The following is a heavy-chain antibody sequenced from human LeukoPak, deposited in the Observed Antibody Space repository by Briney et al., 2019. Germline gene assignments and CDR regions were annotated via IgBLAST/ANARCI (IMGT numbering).Heavy chain of an antibody. CDR2: INHSGST. J-gene: IGHJ3*02. CDR3: ARGPLGGESFDI. D-gene: IGHD3-16*01. CDR1: GGSFSGYY. Sequence: PSETLSLTCPVYGGSFSGYYWSWIRQPPGKGLEWIGEINHSGSTNYNPSLKSRVTISVDTSKNQFSLKLSSVTAADTAVYYCARGPLGGESFDIWGQGTMVTVSS. V-gene: IGHV4-34*01.